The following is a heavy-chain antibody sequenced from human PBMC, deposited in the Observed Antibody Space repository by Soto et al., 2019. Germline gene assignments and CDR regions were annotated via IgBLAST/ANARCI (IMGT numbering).Heavy chain of an antibody. CDR2: IYYSGST. Sequence: QVQLQESGPGLVKPSQTLSLTCTVSGGSISSGDYYWSWIRQPPGKGLEWIGYIYYSGSTYYNPSLKSRVTISVDTSKTQFSLTLSSVTAADTAVYYCARGVTMVRGVIIPWFDPWGQGTLVTVSS. CDR3: ARGVTMVRGVIIPWFDP. V-gene: IGHV4-30-4*01. CDR1: GGSISSGDYY. D-gene: IGHD3-10*01. J-gene: IGHJ5*02.